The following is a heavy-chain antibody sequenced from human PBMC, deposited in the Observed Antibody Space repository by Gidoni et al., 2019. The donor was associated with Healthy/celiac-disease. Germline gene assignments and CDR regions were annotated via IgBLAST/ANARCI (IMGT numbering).Heavy chain of an antibody. CDR1: GFTFIGSA. V-gene: IGHV3-73*01. J-gene: IGHJ4*02. Sequence: EVQLVESGGGLVQPGGSLKLSCAASGFTFIGSAMHWVRQASGTGLEWVGRIRSKANSYATAYAASVKGRFTIYRDDSKNTAYLQSNSLKTEDTAEYYWTRRKEEGYYDSSGYRDWGQGTLVTVSS. CDR3: TRRKEEGYYDSSGYRD. CDR2: IRSKANSYAT. D-gene: IGHD3-22*01.